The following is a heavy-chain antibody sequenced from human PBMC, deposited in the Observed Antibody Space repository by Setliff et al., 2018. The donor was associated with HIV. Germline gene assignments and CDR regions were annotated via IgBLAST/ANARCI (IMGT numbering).Heavy chain of an antibody. CDR3: AREATPRHSSGWIYFDY. J-gene: IGHJ4*02. D-gene: IGHD6-19*01. CDR2: ISGLGGGTI. CDR1: GFTFDSYS. Sequence: PGGSLRLSCATSGFTFDSYSIIWVRQAPGKGLEWVSYISGLGGGTIYYADSVRGRFTISRDDAEKSVYLQMNSLRAEDTAVYYCAREATPRHSSGWIYFDYWGQGMMVTV. V-gene: IGHV3-48*01.